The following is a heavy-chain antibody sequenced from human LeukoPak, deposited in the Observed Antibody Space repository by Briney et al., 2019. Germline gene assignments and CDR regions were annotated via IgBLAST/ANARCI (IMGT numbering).Heavy chain of an antibody. CDR2: IRYDGSIK. V-gene: IGHV3-30*02. D-gene: IGHD1-7*01. CDR1: GFTFSSYG. J-gene: IGHJ6*03. CDR3: AKASLELDEEYYYYYYMDV. Sequence: GGSLRLSCAASGFTFSSYGMNWVRQAPGKGLEWVAFIRYDGSIKYSADSVEGRFTISRDNSKNTLFLQMNSLRAEDTAVYYCAKASLELDEEYYYYYYMDVWGKGTTVTVSS.